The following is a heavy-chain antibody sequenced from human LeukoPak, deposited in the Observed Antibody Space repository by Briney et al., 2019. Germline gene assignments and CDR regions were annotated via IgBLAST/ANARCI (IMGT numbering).Heavy chain of an antibody. D-gene: IGHD2-21*02. CDR1: GFTVSGNF. J-gene: IGHJ3*02. CDR2: IYSDART. CDR3: ARVGEEVLTAPNGAYGAFNI. Sequence: PGGSLRLSCAASGFTVSGNFMSWVRQAPGKGLDWVSIIYSDARTNYADSVKGRFTISRDSSKNTLYLQMNSLRAEDTAVYYCARVGEEVLTAPNGAYGAFNIWGQGTMVAVSS. V-gene: IGHV3-66*01.